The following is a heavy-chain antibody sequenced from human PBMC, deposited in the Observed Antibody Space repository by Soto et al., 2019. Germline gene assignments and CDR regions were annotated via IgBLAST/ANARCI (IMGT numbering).Heavy chain of an antibody. CDR3: VRSLDSTGYYPDY. CDR1: GFTFDNFA. D-gene: IGHD3-9*01. Sequence: EVQLVEYGGGLVQPGRSLRLSCATSGFTFDNFAMHWGRHAPGKGLEWVASISWDSAGIDYVDSVRGRFTISRDNGNSSLYLQMNSLTAEDTAVYYCVRSLDSTGYYPDYWGRGTLVTVSS. J-gene: IGHJ4*02. V-gene: IGHV3-9*01. CDR2: ISWDSAGI.